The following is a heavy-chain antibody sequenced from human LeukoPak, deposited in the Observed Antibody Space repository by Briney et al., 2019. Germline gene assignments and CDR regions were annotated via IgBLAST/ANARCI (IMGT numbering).Heavy chain of an antibody. CDR2: INHSGST. CDR1: GGSFSGYY. CDR3: ARRVTAARPSSFDY. V-gene: IGHV4-34*01. D-gene: IGHD6-6*01. Sequence: SETLSLTCAVYGGSFSGYYWSWIRQPPGKGLEWIGEINHSGSTNYNLSLKSRVTISVDTSKNQFSLKLSSVTAADTAVYYCARRVTAARPSSFDYWGQGTLVTVSS. J-gene: IGHJ4*02.